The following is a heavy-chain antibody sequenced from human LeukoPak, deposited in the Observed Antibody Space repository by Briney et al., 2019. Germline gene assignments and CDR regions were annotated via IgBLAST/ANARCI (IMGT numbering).Heavy chain of an antibody. CDR2: IYYSGST. D-gene: IGHD2-15*01. V-gene: IGHV4-39*01. Sequence: SETLSLTCTVSGGSISSSSYYWGWIRQPPGKGLEWIGSIYYSGSTYYNPSLKSRVTISVDTSKNQFSLKLSSVTAADTAVYYCASAGYCSGGSCYMGDYWGQGTLVTVSS. CDR1: GGSISSSSYY. CDR3: ASAGYCSGGSCYMGDY. J-gene: IGHJ4*02.